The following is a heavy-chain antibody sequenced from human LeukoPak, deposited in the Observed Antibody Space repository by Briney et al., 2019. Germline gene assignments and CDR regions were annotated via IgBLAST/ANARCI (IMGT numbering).Heavy chain of an antibody. CDR1: GFTFSSYG. D-gene: IGHD2-15*01. CDR2: ISGSGGST. V-gene: IGHV3-23*01. J-gene: IGHJ4*02. CDR3: AKDLGYCSGGSC. Sequence: PGGSLRLSCAASGFTFSSYGMHWVRQAPGKGLEWVSAISGSGGSTYYADSVKGRFTISRDNSKNTLYLQMNSLRAEDTAVYYCAKDLGYCSGGSCWGQGTLVTVSS.